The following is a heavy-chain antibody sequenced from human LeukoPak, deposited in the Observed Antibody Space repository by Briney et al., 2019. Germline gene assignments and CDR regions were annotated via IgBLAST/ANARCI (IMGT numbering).Heavy chain of an antibody. CDR2: VSWNSGNV. CDR3: AKAVYGDFQSTVDY. CDR1: GFSFEDYA. V-gene: IGHV3-9*01. J-gene: IGHJ4*02. D-gene: IGHD4-17*01. Sequence: GRSLRLSCTASGFSFEDYAMHWVRQPPGKGLEWVSGVSWNSGNVGYADSVKGRFTISRDNAKNFLYLQMSSLRAEDTALYYCAKAVYGDFQSTVDYWGRGTLVTVSS.